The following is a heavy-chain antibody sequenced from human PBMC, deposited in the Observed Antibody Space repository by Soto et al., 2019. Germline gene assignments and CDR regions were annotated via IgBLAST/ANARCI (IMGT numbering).Heavy chain of an antibody. J-gene: IGHJ5*02. D-gene: IGHD3-3*01. V-gene: IGHV4-39*01. CDR2: IYYSGST. CDR3: ARQEYYDFWSGYYPNWFDP. CDR1: GGSISSSSYY. Sequence: SETLSLTCTVSGGSISSSSYYWGWIRQPPGKGLEWIGSIYYSGSTYYNPSLKSRVTISVDTSKNQFSLKLSSVTAADTAVYYCARQEYYDFWSGYYPNWFDPWGQGTLVTVSS.